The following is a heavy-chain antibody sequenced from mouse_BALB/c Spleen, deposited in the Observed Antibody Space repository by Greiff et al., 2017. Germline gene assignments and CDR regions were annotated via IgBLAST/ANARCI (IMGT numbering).Heavy chain of an antibody. J-gene: IGHJ3*01. CDR3: ASDLLWLRRGAY. CDR2: ISSGGSYT. V-gene: IGHV5-6*01. CDR1: GFTFSSYG. Sequence: EVMLVESGGDLVKPGGSLKLSCAASGFTFSSYGMSWVRQTPDKRLEWVATISSGGSYTYYPDSVKGRFTISRDNAKNTLYLQMSSLKSEDTAMYYCASDLLWLRRGAYWGQGTLVTVSA. D-gene: IGHD2-2*01.